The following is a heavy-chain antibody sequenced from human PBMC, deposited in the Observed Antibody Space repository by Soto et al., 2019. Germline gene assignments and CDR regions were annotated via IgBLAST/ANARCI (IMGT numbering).Heavy chain of an antibody. J-gene: IGHJ6*02. Sequence: QVQLVQSGAEVKKPGASVKVSCKASGYTFTSYGISWVRQAPGQGLEWMGWISAHNGNTNYAQKLQGRVTMTTDTSTSTAYMELRSLRSDDTAVYYCARAVTGTTSDVRYYYYGMDVWGQGTTVTVSS. CDR3: ARAVTGTTSDVRYYYYGMDV. V-gene: IGHV1-18*04. CDR1: GYTFTSYG. CDR2: ISAHNGNT. D-gene: IGHD1-1*01.